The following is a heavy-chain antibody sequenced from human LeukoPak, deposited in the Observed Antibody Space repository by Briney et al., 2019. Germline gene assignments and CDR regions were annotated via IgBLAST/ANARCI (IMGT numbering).Heavy chain of an antibody. CDR3: ARTPRFLEWLMDV. CDR1: GFTLSSYS. D-gene: IGHD3-3*01. J-gene: IGHJ6*04. CDR2: ISSSSSYI. V-gene: IGHV3-21*01. Sequence: PGGSLRLSCAASGFTLSSYSMNWVRQAPGKGLEWVSSISSSSSYIYYADSVKGRFTISRDNAKNSLYLQMNSLRAEDTAVYYCARTPRFLEWLMDVWGKGTTVTVSS.